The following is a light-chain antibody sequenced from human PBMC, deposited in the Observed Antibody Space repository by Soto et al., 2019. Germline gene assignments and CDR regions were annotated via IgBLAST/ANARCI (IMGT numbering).Light chain of an antibody. CDR2: SVS. Sequence: QSVLTQPASVSGSPGQSITISCSGTSSDIGAYDHVAWYQQFTGKSPKLIIYSVSNRPSGVSYRFSGSKSGNTASLTISGLQAEDEADYYCISYTVSRSYVFGSGTQLTVL. CDR1: SSDIGAYDH. V-gene: IGLV2-14*01. CDR3: ISYTVSRSYV. J-gene: IGLJ1*01.